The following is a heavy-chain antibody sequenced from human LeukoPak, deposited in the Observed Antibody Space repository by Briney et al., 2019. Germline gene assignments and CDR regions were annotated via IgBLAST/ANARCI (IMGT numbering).Heavy chain of an antibody. J-gene: IGHJ4*02. CDR1: GGSISSYY. CDR3: ARASSSWYFVGYYFDY. V-gene: IGHV4-59*01. Sequence: SETLSLTCTVSGGSISSYYWSWIRQRPGKGLEWIGYIYYSGSTNYNPSLKSRVTISVDTSKNQFSLKLSSVTAADTAVYYCARASSSWYFVGYYFDYWGQGTLVAVSS. CDR2: IYYSGST. D-gene: IGHD6-13*01.